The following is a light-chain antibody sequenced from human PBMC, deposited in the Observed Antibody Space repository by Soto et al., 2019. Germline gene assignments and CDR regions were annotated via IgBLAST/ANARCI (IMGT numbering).Light chain of an antibody. CDR1: QSVSSY. Sequence: IVLTDSPAPLPLSPGERATLSCSSSQSVSSYLAWYEQKPGQAPRLLIYDASNRATGIPARFSGSGSGTDFTLTISSLEPEDFAVYYCQQRSNWPTLTFGGGTKVDI. CDR3: QQRSNWPTLT. V-gene: IGKV3-11*01. J-gene: IGKJ4*01. CDR2: DAS.